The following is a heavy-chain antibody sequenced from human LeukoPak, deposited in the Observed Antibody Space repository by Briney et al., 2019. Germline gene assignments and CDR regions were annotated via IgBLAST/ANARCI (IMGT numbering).Heavy chain of an antibody. CDR1: GFTFNSYS. J-gene: IGHJ4*02. D-gene: IGHD4-17*01. Sequence: GGSLRLSCAASGFTFNSYSIHWVRQAPGKGLEWVAFIWYDGSNKYYADSVKGRFTISRDNSKNTLYLQMNSLRAEDTAVYYCARARTTRGFDYWGQGTLVTVSS. V-gene: IGHV3-33*01. CDR3: ARARTTRGFDY. CDR2: IWYDGSNK.